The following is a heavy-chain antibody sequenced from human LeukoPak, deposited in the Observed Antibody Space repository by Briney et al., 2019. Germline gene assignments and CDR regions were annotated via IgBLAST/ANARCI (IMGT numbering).Heavy chain of an antibody. D-gene: IGHD3-9*01. Sequence: SETLSLTCTVSGGSISSGSYYWSWIRQPPGKGLEWIGYIYYSGSTNYNPSLKSRVTISVDTSKNQFSLKLSSVTAADTAVYYCARLSYYDILTGHSADYYYYGMDVWGQGTTVTVSS. J-gene: IGHJ6*02. CDR3: ARLSYYDILTGHSADYYYYGMDV. CDR1: GGSISSGSYY. V-gene: IGHV4-61*01. CDR2: IYYSGST.